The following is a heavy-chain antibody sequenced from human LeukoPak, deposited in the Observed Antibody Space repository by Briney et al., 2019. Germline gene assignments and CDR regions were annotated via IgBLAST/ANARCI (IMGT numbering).Heavy chain of an antibody. V-gene: IGHV3-30-3*01. CDR1: GFTFSSFA. D-gene: IGHD5-18*01. CDR3: ARDEGYTYGHPLDY. J-gene: IGHJ4*02. Sequence: GGSLRLSCAASGFTFSSFAMHWVRQAPGKGLEWVAVISYDGNNKYYADSVKGRFTISRDNSKNTLYLQMNSLRAEDTSVYFCARDEGYTYGHPLDYWGQGTLVTVSS. CDR2: ISYDGNNK.